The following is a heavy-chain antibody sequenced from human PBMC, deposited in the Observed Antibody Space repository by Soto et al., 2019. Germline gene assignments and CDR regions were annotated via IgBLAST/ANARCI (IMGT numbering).Heavy chain of an antibody. Sequence: GGSLRLSCAASGFTFSSYSMNWVRQAPGKGLEWVSSISSSSSYIYYADSVKGRFPISRDNAKNSLYLQMNSLRAEDTAVYYCARDRRYYDSSGWSDAFDIWGQGTMVTVSS. V-gene: IGHV3-21*01. CDR3: ARDRRYYDSSGWSDAFDI. D-gene: IGHD3-22*01. CDR2: ISSSSSYI. J-gene: IGHJ3*02. CDR1: GFTFSSYS.